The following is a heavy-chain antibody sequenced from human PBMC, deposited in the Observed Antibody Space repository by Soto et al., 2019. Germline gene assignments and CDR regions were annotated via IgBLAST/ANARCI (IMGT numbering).Heavy chain of an antibody. CDR1: GGTFGNLG. J-gene: IGHJ5*01. D-gene: IGHD3-10*01. CDR2: TIPLFDTP. V-gene: IGHV1-69*01. CDR3: ARDREDGSGTKYNWFDS. Sequence: QMQLVQSGAEVKKPGSSVKVSCKASGGTFGNLGISWLRQAPGQGLEWMGGTIPLFDTPHYAEKFRDRLTIAADATSTTYMELTSLSSEDPATYYCARDREDGSGTKYNWFDSWGQGTLVTVSS.